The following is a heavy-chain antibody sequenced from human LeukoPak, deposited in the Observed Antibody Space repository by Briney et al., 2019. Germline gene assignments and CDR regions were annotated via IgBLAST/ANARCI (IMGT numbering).Heavy chain of an antibody. CDR1: GFTFSSYA. J-gene: IGHJ4*02. Sequence: PGGSLRLSCAASGFTFSSYAMSWVRQAPGKGLEWVSAISGSGGSTYYADSVKGRFTISRDNSKNTLYLQMNSLRAEDTAVYHCSKDRRYGSGTLDYWGQGTLVTVSS. CDR3: SKDRRYGSGTLDY. CDR2: ISGSGGST. V-gene: IGHV3-23*01. D-gene: IGHD3-10*01.